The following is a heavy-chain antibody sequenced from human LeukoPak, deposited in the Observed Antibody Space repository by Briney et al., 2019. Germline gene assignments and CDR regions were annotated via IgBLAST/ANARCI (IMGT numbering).Heavy chain of an antibody. J-gene: IGHJ5*02. Sequence: PSQTLSLTCTVSGGSISSGGYYWSWIRQHPGKGLEWIGYIYYSGSTNYNPSLKSRVTISVDTSKNQFSLKLSSVTAADTAVYYCARHISDFNSGYVWDWFDPWGQGTLVTVSS. D-gene: IGHD5-12*01. CDR2: IYYSGST. V-gene: IGHV4-61*08. CDR3: ARHISDFNSGYVWDWFDP. CDR1: GGSISSGGYY.